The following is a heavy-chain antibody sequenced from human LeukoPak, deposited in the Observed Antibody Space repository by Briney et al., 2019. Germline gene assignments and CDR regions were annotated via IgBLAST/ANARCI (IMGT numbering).Heavy chain of an antibody. V-gene: IGHV3-23*01. D-gene: IGHD3-22*01. CDR1: GFTVSSYA. J-gene: IGHJ4*02. CDR2: ISPSGDRT. Sequence: SGGSLRLSCAASGFTVSSYAMSWVRQAPGKGLEWVSFISPSGDRTSNADSVEGRFTISRDNTRNTLYLQMNSLRDEDTGVYYCAIMHGYYDGSGFWVQWGQGTLVTVSS. CDR3: AIMHGYYDGSGFWVQ.